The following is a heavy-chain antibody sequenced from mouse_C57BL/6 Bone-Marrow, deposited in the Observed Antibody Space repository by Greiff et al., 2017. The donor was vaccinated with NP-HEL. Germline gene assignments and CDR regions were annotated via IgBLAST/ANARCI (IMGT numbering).Heavy chain of an antibody. CDR2: IDPSDSYT. V-gene: IGHV1-50*01. D-gene: IGHD1-1*01. CDR3: ARELRRYFDV. J-gene: IGHJ1*03. Sequence: QVQLQQPGAELVKPGASVKLSCKASGYTFTSYWMQWVKQRPGQGLEWIGEIDPSDSYTNYNQKFKGKATLTVDTSSSTAYMQLSSLTSDDSAVYYCARELRRYFDVWGTGTTVTVSS. CDR1: GYTFTSYW.